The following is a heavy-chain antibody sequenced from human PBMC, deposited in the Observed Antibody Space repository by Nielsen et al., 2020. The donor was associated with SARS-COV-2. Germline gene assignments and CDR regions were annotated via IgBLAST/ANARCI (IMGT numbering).Heavy chain of an antibody. Sequence: GESLKISCAASGFSFSSYAMTWVRQAPGKGLEWVSSIGTTGDKTFYADSVKGRFTISRDNSKNTLYLQLNSLRAEDTAVFYCAKNSGSQRHYFDFWGQGALVTVSS. CDR3: AKNSGSQRHYFDF. D-gene: IGHD1-26*01. CDR1: GFSFSSYA. CDR2: IGTTGDKT. V-gene: IGHV3-23*01. J-gene: IGHJ4*02.